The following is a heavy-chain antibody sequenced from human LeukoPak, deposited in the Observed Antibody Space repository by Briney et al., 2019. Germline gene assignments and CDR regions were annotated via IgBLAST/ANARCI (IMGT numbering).Heavy chain of an antibody. V-gene: IGHV3-9*01. J-gene: IGHJ4*02. CDR1: GFTFSDSW. CDR3: AKDIYPLEQQLAYFDY. CDR2: ISWNSGSI. Sequence: GGSLRLSCAASGFTFSDSWMHWVRQAPGKGLEWVSGISWNSGSIGYADSVKGRFTISRDNAKNPLYLQMNSLRAEDTALYYCAKDIYPLEQQLAYFDYWGQGTLVTVSS. D-gene: IGHD6-13*01.